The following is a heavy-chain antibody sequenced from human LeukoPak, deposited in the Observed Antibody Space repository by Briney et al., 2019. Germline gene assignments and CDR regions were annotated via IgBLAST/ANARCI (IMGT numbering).Heavy chain of an antibody. Sequence: GESLKISCKGSGYSFTSYWIGWVRQMPGKGLEWMGIIYPGDSDTRYSPSFQGQVTISADKSISTAYLQWSSLKASDTAMYYCARPRPMYGYNQLYFDYWGQGTLVTVSS. CDR3: ARPRPMYGYNQLYFDY. V-gene: IGHV5-51*01. D-gene: IGHD5-24*01. J-gene: IGHJ4*02. CDR2: IYPGDSDT. CDR1: GYSFTSYW.